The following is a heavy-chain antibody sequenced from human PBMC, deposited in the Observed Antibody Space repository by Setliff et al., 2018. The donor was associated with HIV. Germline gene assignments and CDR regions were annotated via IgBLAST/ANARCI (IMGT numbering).Heavy chain of an antibody. CDR1: GFTFSSNW. J-gene: IGHJ4*02. V-gene: IGHV3-7*01. CDR3: AGPTTVTTGFDY. D-gene: IGHD4-17*01. Sequence: SLRLSCAASGFTFSSNWLSWVRQAPGKGLEWVANIKQDGSEKYYVDSVKGRFTISRDNAKNSLYLQMNSLRAEDTAVYYCAGPTTVTTGFDYWGQGTLVTVSS. CDR2: IKQDGSEK.